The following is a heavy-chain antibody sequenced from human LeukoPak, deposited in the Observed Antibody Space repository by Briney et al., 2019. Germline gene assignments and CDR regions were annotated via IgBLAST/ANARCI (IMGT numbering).Heavy chain of an antibody. CDR2: IKKDGSEK. D-gene: IGHD3-3*01. V-gene: IGHV3-7*01. Sequence: PGGSLRLSCAASGFTFSSYWMSWVRQAPGKGLEWVSNIKKDGSEKYYVDSVKGRFIISRDNAKNSLYLQMNSLRAEDTAVYYCARDNFWSGYYTNPYFDYWGQGTLVRLL. J-gene: IGHJ4*02. CDR1: GFTFSSYW. CDR3: ARDNFWSGYYTNPYFDY.